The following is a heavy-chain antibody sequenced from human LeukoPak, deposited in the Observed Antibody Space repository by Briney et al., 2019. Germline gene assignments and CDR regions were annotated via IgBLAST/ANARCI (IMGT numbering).Heavy chain of an antibody. Sequence: SETLSLTCAVYGGSFSGYYWSWIRQPPGKGLEWIGEINHSGSTNYNPSLKSRVTISVDTSKNQFSLKLSSVTAADTAVYYCARCWGSGWLYDIWGQGTMVTVSS. CDR3: ARCWGSGWLYDI. CDR1: GGSFSGYY. J-gene: IGHJ3*02. V-gene: IGHV4-34*01. CDR2: INHSGST. D-gene: IGHD6-19*01.